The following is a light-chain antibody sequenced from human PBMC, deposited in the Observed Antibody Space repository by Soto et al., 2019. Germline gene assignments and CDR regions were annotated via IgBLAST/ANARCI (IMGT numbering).Light chain of an antibody. Sequence: DIQMTQSPSSLSSSVGDRVTITCRASQGIRTDLGWYQQKPGKAPKRLIYAASSLQSGVPSRFSGSGSGTEFTLTISSLQPEDFATYYCLQQTSYPWTFGQGTRVEIK. J-gene: IGKJ1*01. V-gene: IGKV1-17*01. CDR3: LQQTSYPWT. CDR1: QGIRTD. CDR2: AAS.